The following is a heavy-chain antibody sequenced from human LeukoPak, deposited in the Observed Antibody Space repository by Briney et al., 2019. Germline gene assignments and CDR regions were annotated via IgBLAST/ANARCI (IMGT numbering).Heavy chain of an antibody. CDR3: GRDLAPPYYYDSSGYSN. CDR1: GYTFTSYG. D-gene: IGHD3-22*01. J-gene: IGHJ4*02. V-gene: IGHV1-18*01. CDR2: ISAYNGNT. Sequence: GASVKVSCKASGYTFTSYGISWLRQAPGQGLEWMGWISAYNGNTNYAQKLQGRVTMTTDTPTSTAYMELRSLRSDDTAVYYCGRDLAPPYYYDSSGYSNWGQGTLVTVSS.